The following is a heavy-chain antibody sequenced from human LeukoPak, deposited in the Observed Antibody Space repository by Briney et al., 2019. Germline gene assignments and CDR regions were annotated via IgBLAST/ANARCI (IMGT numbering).Heavy chain of an antibody. CDR1: GGSIRSQY. Sequence: SKTLSLTCTVSGGSIRSQYWSWIRQPAGRGLEWLGRIYASGSTNYSPSLKSRVTMSLDTSKNQFSLKLFPVTAADTAVYFCARDVSSWPFFDSWGQGTQVTVSS. D-gene: IGHD6-13*01. CDR2: IYASGST. V-gene: IGHV4-4*07. J-gene: IGHJ4*02. CDR3: ARDVSSWPFFDS.